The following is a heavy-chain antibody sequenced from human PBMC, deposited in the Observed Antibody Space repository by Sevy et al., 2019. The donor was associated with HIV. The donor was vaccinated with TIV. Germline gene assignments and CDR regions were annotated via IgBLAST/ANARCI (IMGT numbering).Heavy chain of an antibody. D-gene: IGHD6-19*01. V-gene: IGHV4-38-2*02. CDR2: IYHSGST. CDR1: GYSISSGYY. CDR3: ARDLGSGWPDYYYYHMDV. J-gene: IGHJ6*03. Sequence: SETLSLTCAVSGYSISSGYYWGWIRQPPGKGLEWIGSIYHSGSTYYNPSLKSRVTISVDTSKNQFSLKLSSVTAADTAVYYCARDLGSGWPDYYYYHMDVWGKGTTVTVSS.